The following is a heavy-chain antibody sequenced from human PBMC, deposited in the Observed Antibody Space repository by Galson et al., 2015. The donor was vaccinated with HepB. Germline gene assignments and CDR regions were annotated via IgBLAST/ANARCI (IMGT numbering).Heavy chain of an antibody. CDR1: GYAFTGYF. CDR3: ARGVPYGSGSYSLP. CDR2: INPNSGGT. V-gene: IGHV1-2*02. D-gene: IGHD3-10*01. J-gene: IGHJ5*02. Sequence: SVKVSCKASGYAFTGYFIHWVRQAPGQGLEWMGWINPNSGGTNYAQKFQGRVTMTRGTSISTAYMELSRLRSDDTAVYYCARGVPYGSGSYSLPWGQGTLVTVSS.